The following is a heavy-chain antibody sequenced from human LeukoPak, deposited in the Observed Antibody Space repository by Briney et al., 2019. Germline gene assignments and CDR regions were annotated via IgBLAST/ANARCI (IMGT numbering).Heavy chain of an antibody. D-gene: IGHD3-22*01. J-gene: IGHJ3*02. CDR3: ARVAYYYDSSGYYDAFDI. Sequence: GGSLRLCCAVSGFPVRSNYMSWVRPAPGKGLEWVSVIYSGGSTYYADSVKGRFTISRDNSKNTLYIQMNSLRAEDTAVYYCARVAYYYDSSGYYDAFDIWGQGTMVTVSS. CDR2: IYSGGST. V-gene: IGHV3-66*02. CDR1: GFPVRSNY.